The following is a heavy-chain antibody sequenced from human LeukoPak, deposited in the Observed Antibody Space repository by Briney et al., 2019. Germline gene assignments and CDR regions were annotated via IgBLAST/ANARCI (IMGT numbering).Heavy chain of an antibody. CDR1: GGSFSGYY. CDR3: ARPPHY. J-gene: IGHJ4*02. Sequence: PSETLSLTCAVYGGSFSGYYWSWIRQPPGKGLEWIGEINHSGSTNYNPSLKSRVTISVDTSKNKFSLKVSSVTAAGTAVYYCARPPHYWGQGTLVTVSS. CDR2: INHSGST. V-gene: IGHV4-34*01.